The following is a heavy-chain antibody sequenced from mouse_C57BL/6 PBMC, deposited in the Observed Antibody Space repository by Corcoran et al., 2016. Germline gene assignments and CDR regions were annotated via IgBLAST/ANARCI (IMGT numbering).Heavy chain of an antibody. CDR3: AREGREGAMDY. V-gene: IGHV9-3*01. J-gene: IGHJ4*01. CDR2: INTYSGVP. Sequence: QIQLVQSGPELKKPGETVKISCKASGYTFTTYGMSWVKQAPGKGLKWMGWINTYSGVPTYADDFKGRFAFSLETSASTAYLQINNLKNEDTATYFCAREGREGAMDYWGQGTSVTVSS. CDR1: GYTFTTYG. D-gene: IGHD3-1*01.